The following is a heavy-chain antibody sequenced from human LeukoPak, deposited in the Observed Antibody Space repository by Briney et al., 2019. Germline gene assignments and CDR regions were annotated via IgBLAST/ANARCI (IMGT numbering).Heavy chain of an antibody. Sequence: GGSLRLSCAASGFTFGTYAMSWVRQAPEKGLEWVSAISGSGGTTKYADSVNGRFTISRDNSKNTLYLQMNSLSADDTAVYCCAKAYSTSWYHLAGSWGQGTLVTVSS. CDR3: AKAYSTSWYHLAGS. J-gene: IGHJ5*02. CDR1: GFTFGTYA. CDR2: ISGSGGTT. D-gene: IGHD6-13*01. V-gene: IGHV3-23*01.